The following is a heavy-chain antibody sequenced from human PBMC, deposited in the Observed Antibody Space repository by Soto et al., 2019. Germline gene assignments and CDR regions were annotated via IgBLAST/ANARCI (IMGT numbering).Heavy chain of an antibody. CDR2: ISASGGTT. D-gene: IGHD3-22*01. Sequence: EVQLLESGGGLVQPGGSLRLSCAASGFTFSSYAMTWVRQAPGKGLEWVSAISASGGTTYYADSVKGRFTISRDNTKKKMNLQMNNLRAEDTAVYYCATTVGADVVTIYYYYGMGVWGQGTTVTVSS. CDR3: ATTVGADVVTIYYYYGMGV. J-gene: IGHJ6*02. CDR1: GFTFSSYA. V-gene: IGHV3-23*01.